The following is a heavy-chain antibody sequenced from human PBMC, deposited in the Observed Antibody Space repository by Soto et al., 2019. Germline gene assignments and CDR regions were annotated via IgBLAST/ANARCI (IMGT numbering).Heavy chain of an antibody. CDR3: AAMYDSSSHYYFDY. J-gene: IGHJ4*02. D-gene: IGHD3-22*01. CDR1: GYSFTDYQ. V-gene: IGHV1-18*01. CDR2: ISTYRGDT. Sequence: QGQLVQSGAEVKKPGASVRVSCKASGYSFTDYQINWVRRAPGEGLEWMGRISTYRGDTNYAQKFQGRVIMTTDASTSTAYRDLTNLRSDDTAVYYCAAMYDSSSHYYFDYWGQGTLVTVSS.